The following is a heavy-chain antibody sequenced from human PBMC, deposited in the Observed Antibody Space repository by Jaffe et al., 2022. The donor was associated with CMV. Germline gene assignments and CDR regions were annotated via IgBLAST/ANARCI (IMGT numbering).Heavy chain of an antibody. D-gene: IGHD3-16*01. CDR2: INDHGTNT. J-gene: IGHJ4*02. V-gene: IGHV3-74*01. Sequence: EVQLVESGGGLVQPGGSLRLSCAASGFTFSTYWMHWVRQAPGKGPVWVSRINDHGTNTDYADSVKGRFTISRDNARNTLYLQMNSLRAEDTAVYYCARERGGVQWYPFDFWGQGTLVTVSS. CDR1: GFTFSTYW. CDR3: ARERGGVQWYPFDF.